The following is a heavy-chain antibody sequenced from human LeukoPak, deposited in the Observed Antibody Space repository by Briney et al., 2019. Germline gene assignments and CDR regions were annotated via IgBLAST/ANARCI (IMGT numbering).Heavy chain of an antibody. D-gene: IGHD5-18*01. V-gene: IGHV4-59*01. CDR1: GGSISSYY. J-gene: IGHJ4*02. CDR2: IYYSGST. Sequence: PSETLSLTCTVSGGSISSYYWSWIRQPPGKGLEWIGYIYYSGSTNYNPSLKSRVTISVDTSKNQFSLKLSSVTAADTAVYYCARDEQTRGYSYGFDYWGQGTLVTVSS. CDR3: ARDEQTRGYSYGFDY.